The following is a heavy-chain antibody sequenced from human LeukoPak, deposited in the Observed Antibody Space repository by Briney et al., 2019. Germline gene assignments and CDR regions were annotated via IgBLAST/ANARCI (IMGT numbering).Heavy chain of an antibody. Sequence: ASVKVSCKASGYTFTGYYMHWVRQAPGQGLEWMGWINPNSGSTNYAQKFQGRVTMTRDTSISTAYMELSRLRSDDTAVYYCAREGDTDTAIDYWGQGTLVTVSS. CDR1: GYTFTGYY. J-gene: IGHJ4*02. CDR2: INPNSGST. CDR3: AREGDTDTAIDY. V-gene: IGHV1-2*02.